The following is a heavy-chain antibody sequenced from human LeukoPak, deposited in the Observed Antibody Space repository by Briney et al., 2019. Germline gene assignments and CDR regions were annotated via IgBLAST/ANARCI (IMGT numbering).Heavy chain of an antibody. Sequence: GGSLRLSCVASGFTFSSYEMNWVRQAPGKGLEWVSYISSSGSIIHYTDSVKGRFTISRDNAKNSLYLQMNSLRAEDTAVYYCARDFNNRDWFDPWGQGTLVTVSS. J-gene: IGHJ5*02. CDR2: ISSSGSII. CDR1: GFTFSSYE. V-gene: IGHV3-48*03. CDR3: ARDFNNRDWFDP. D-gene: IGHD1-14*01.